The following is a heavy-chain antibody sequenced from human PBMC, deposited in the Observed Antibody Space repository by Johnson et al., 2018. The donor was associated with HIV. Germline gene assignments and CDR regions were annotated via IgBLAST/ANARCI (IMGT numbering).Heavy chain of an antibody. D-gene: IGHD1-26*01. Sequence: QMQLVESGGGVVQPGRSLRLSCAASGFTFSSYGMHWVRQAPGKGLEWVAVISYDGSNKYYADSVKGRFTISRDNSKNTLYLQMNSLRAEDTAVYYCARGKYSGSFTSPDAFDIWGQGTMVTVSS. CDR3: ARGKYSGSFTSPDAFDI. CDR2: ISYDGSNK. CDR1: GFTFSSYG. J-gene: IGHJ3*02. V-gene: IGHV3-30*19.